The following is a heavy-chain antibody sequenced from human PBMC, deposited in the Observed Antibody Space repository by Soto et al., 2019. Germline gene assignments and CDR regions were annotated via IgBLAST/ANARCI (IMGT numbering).Heavy chain of an antibody. J-gene: IGHJ5*02. D-gene: IGHD6-13*01. V-gene: IGHV3-23*01. Sequence: EVQLLESGGGLVQPGGSLRLSCAASGFTFSSYAMSWVRQAPGKGLEWVSAISGSGGSTYYADSVKGRFTISRDNSKNTLYLQMNRLRAEATAVYYCAKRVIGVSAGTGWFDTWGQGTLVTVSS. CDR3: AKRVIGVSAGTGWFDT. CDR1: GFTFSSYA. CDR2: ISGSGGST.